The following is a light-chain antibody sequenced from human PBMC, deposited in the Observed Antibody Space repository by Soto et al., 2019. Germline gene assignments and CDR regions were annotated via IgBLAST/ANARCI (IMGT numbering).Light chain of an antibody. V-gene: IGKV1-5*03. CDR3: QQYNSYSYT. Sequence: DIPMTQSPSTLSASVGDRVTITCRASQSISSWLAWYQQKPGKAPKLLIYKASSLESGVPSRFSGSGSGTEFTLTISSLQPEDFATYYCQQYNSYSYTFGQGTKLEI. CDR2: KAS. J-gene: IGKJ2*01. CDR1: QSISSW.